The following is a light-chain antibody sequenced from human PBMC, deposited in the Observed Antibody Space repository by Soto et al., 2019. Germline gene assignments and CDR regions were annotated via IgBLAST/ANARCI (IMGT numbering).Light chain of an antibody. CDR2: EVN. V-gene: IGLV2-14*01. CDR3: SSYTSSSTYV. CDR1: SSDVGDYNY. Sequence: QSVLTQPASVSGSPGQSITISCTGTSSDVGDYNYVSWYQQHPGKAPKLKIYEVNNRPSGVSNRFSGSKSGNTASLTISGLQAEDEADYYCSSYTSSSTYVFGTGTKLTVL. J-gene: IGLJ1*01.